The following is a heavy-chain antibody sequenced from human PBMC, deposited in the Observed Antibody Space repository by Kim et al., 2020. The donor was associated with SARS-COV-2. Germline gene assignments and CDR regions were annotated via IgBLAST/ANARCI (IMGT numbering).Heavy chain of an antibody. CDR1: GGSISSGGYY. Sequence: SETLSLTCTVSGGSISSGGYYWSWIRQHPGKGLEWIGYIYYSGSTYYNPSLKSRVTISVDTSKNQFSLKLRSVTAADTAVYYCARWDLVVVVAATLGLGWVDPCGQRTLGTVSS. CDR3: ARWDLVVVVAATLGLGWVDP. V-gene: IGHV4-31*03. D-gene: IGHD2-15*01. CDR2: IYYSGST. J-gene: IGHJ5*02.